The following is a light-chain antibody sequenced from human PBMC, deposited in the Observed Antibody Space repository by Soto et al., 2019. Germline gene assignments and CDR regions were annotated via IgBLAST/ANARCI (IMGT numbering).Light chain of an antibody. CDR1: SGSVSTSDY. CDR3: VLYVGSGIVV. CDR2: NTN. J-gene: IGLJ2*01. V-gene: IGLV8-61*01. Sequence: QAVVTQEPSLSVSPGRTVTLTCGLSSGSVSTSDYPSWYQQTPGQAPRILIYNTNTRSSGVPDRFSGSILGNKAALTITGAQADDESDYYCVLYVGSGIVVFGGGTKVTVL.